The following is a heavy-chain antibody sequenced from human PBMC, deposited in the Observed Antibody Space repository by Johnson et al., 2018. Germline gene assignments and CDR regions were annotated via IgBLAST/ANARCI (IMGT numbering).Heavy chain of an antibody. Sequence: QLVESGPEVKKXGTSVEVSCKASGFTFTSSAVQWVRQARGQRLEWIGWIVVGSGNTNYAQKFQERVTITRDMSTSTAYMELSSLRSEDTAVYYCAATYYYDSSGYYPSDYYGMDVWGQGTTVTVSS. CDR2: IVVGSGNT. J-gene: IGHJ6*02. CDR1: GFTFTSSA. V-gene: IGHV1-58*01. CDR3: AATYYYDSSGYYPSDYYGMDV. D-gene: IGHD3-22*01.